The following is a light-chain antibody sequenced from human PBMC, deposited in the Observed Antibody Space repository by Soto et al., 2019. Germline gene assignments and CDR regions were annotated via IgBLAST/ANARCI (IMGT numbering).Light chain of an antibody. CDR1: TSNLGGNT. J-gene: IGLJ2*01. CDR3: AAWDDSLNAVV. Sequence: QSVLTQPPSVSGTPGHKVSISCSGSTSNLGGNTVNWYQQLPGTAPKLLIYTNNQRTSGVPDRFSGSKSGTSASLAISGLRSEDEADFYCAAWDDSLNAVVFGGGTKLTVL. V-gene: IGLV1-44*01. CDR2: TNN.